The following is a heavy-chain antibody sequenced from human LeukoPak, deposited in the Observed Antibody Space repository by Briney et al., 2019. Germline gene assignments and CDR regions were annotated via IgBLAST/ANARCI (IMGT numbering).Heavy chain of an antibody. CDR2: ISSSGSTI. D-gene: IGHD4-17*01. CDR1: GFTFSSYG. V-gene: IGHV3-48*01. Sequence: GGSLRLSCAASGFTFSSYGMHWVRQAPGEGLEWVSYISSSGSTIYYADSEKGRFTISRDNSRNTLYLQMNSLRTEDTAVYYCAKDLNYGELVDSWGKGTLVTVSS. J-gene: IGHJ4*02. CDR3: AKDLNYGELVDS.